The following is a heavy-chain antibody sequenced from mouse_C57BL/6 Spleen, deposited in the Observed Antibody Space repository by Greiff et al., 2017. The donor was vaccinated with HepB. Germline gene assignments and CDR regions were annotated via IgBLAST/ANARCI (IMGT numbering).Heavy chain of an antibody. CDR1: GYTFTEYT. J-gene: IGHJ3*01. CDR3: ARHEGEGGWFAY. Sequence: VLLVESGAELVKPGASVKLSCKASGYTFTEYTIHWVKQRSGQGLEWIGWFYPGSGSIKYNEKFKDKATLTADKSSSTAYMELSSLTSEDSAVYFCARHEGEGGWFAYWGQGTLVTVSA. CDR2: FYPGSGSI. V-gene: IGHV1-62-2*01.